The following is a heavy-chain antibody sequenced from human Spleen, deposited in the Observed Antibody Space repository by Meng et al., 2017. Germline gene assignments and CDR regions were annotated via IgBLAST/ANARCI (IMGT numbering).Heavy chain of an antibody. V-gene: IGHV4-4*02. CDR2: IYPSGST. CDR1: GCSISSRNW. J-gene: IGHJ4*02. Sequence: HVQLQESGPCLVKHSGTLSLTCAVSGCSISSRNWWSWVRQPPGKGLEWSGEIYPSGSTNYNPSLKSRVTISADKSKNQFPLKLSSVTAADTAVYYCARALGGATYYFDYWGQGTLVTVSS. D-gene: IGHD1-26*01. CDR3: ARALGGATYYFDY.